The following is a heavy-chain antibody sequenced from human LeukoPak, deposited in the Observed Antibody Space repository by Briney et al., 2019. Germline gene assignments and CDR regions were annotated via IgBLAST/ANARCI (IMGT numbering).Heavy chain of an antibody. CDR2: IYHSGST. Sequence: SETQSLTYTVSGGSISSGGYYWSWIRQPPGKGLEWIGYIYHSGSTYYNPSLKSRVTISVDRSKNQFSLKLSSVTAADTAVYYCARVIIVVVPAAMGGGWFDPWGQGTLVTVSS. J-gene: IGHJ5*02. V-gene: IGHV4-30-2*01. D-gene: IGHD2-2*01. CDR3: ARVIIVVVPAAMGGGWFDP. CDR1: GGSISSGGYY.